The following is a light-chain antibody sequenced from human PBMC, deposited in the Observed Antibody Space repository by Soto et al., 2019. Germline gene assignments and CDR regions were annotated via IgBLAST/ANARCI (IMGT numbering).Light chain of an antibody. CDR3: QNCGTSWWT. CDR1: QSVNSNY. Sequence: EIVLTQSPGTLSLSPGERATLSCRASQSVNSNYLAWYQQRPGQSPRLLIYGASSRATGIPDRFSGSGSGTDFTLTISRLEPEDFAAYDCQNCGTSWWTFGQGTQVESK. V-gene: IGKV3-20*01. J-gene: IGKJ1*01. CDR2: GAS.